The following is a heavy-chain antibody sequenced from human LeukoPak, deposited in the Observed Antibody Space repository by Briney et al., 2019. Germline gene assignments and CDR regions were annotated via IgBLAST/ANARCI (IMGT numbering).Heavy chain of an antibody. V-gene: IGHV3-23*01. Sequence: GGSLRPSCAASGFTFSSYAMSWVRQAPGKGLEWVSIISDNGDYTYYADSVKGRFTISRDNSKNTLYLQMNSLRAEDTAVYYCAKGTPRDGYNSGYFDYWGQGTLVTVSS. D-gene: IGHD5-24*01. CDR2: ISDNGDYT. J-gene: IGHJ4*02. CDR3: AKGTPRDGYNSGYFDY. CDR1: GFTFSSYA.